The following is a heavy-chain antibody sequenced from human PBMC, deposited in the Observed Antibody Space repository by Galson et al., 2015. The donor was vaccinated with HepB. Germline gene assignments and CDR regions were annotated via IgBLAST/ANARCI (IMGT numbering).Heavy chain of an antibody. CDR3: AKDEGYCSGGSCYRPDY. D-gene: IGHD2-15*01. CDR2: ISNDGSDK. Sequence: SLRLSCAASGFTFSTYGMHWVRQAPGKGLEWVAVISNDGSDKYYVDSVKGRFTISRDNSKKTLYLQINSQRAEDTAVYYCAKDEGYCSGGSCYRPDYWGQGTLVTVSS. V-gene: IGHV3-30*18. CDR1: GFTFSTYG. J-gene: IGHJ4*02.